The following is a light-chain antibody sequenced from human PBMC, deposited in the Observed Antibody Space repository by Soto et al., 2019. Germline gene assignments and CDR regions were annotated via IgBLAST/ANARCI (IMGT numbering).Light chain of an antibody. CDR1: QSIRSY. CDR3: QQSYSTPYT. CDR2: AAS. Sequence: DIQMTQSPSSLSASVGDRVTITCRASQSIRSYLNWYQQKPGKATKLLIYAASSLQSGVPSRFSGSGSGTDFTLTISSLQPEDFATYYCQQSYSTPYTFGQGNKLEIK. J-gene: IGKJ2*01. V-gene: IGKV1-39*01.